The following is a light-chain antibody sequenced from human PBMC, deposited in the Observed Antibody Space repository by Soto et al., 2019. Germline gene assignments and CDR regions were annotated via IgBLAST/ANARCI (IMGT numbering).Light chain of an antibody. CDR1: QSVRSQ. CDR2: DAF. Sequence: EIVLTQSPATLSLSPGERATLSCKTSQSVRSQLAWYQQKPGQAPRLLISDAFNRATGIPVRFSGSGSGTAFTLSIRNLEPEDFAVYYCKQRWGWPITCGQGTGLEIK. J-gene: IGKJ5*01. CDR3: KQRWGWPIT. V-gene: IGKV3-11*01.